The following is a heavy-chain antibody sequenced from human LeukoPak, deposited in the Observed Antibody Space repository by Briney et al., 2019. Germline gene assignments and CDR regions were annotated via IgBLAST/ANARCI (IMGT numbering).Heavy chain of an antibody. CDR2: INPNSGGT. D-gene: IGHD4-17*01. V-gene: IGHV1-2*02. Sequence: ASVKVSCKSSGYTFTDYQMHWVRQAPGQGLEWMGWINPNSGGTNYAQKFQGRVTMTRDTSISTAYMELNRLRSDDTAVYYCARTMTTLPTHGELDLWGQGTQVTVSS. J-gene: IGHJ5*02. CDR3: ARTMTTLPTHGELDL. CDR1: GYTFTDYQ.